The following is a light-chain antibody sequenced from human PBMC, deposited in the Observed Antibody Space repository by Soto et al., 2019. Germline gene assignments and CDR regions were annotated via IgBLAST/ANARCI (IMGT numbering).Light chain of an antibody. CDR1: QSVSSSY. CDR3: QQYGSSRLT. V-gene: IGKV3-20*01. CDR2: GAS. J-gene: IGKJ2*01. Sequence: EIVLTQSPGTLSLSPRERATLSCRASQSVSSSYLAWYQQKPGQAPRLLIYGASSRATGIPDRFSGSVSGTDFTLTISRLEPEDFAVYYCQQYGSSRLTFGQGTKLEIK.